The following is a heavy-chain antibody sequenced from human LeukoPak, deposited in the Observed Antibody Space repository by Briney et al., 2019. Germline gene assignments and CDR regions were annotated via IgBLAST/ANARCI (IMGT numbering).Heavy chain of an antibody. Sequence: PGGSLRLSCATSGFSFSFYGMQWVRQAPGKGLEWVAVIWNDGSQKYYGDSVKGRFTISKDNSRKTVNLQMDSLRAEDTAIYYCTRWRTGGLTLDYWGQGVLVTVSS. J-gene: IGHJ4*02. CDR3: TRWRTGGLTLDY. CDR1: GFSFSFYG. D-gene: IGHD1-14*01. CDR2: IWNDGSQK. V-gene: IGHV3-33*01.